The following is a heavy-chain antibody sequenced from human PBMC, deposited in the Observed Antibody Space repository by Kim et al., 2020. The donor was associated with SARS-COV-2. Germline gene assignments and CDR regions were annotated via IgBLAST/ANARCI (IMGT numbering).Heavy chain of an antibody. V-gene: IGHV4-39*01. CDR2: IYYSGST. CDR3: ARRLGGWRNYGMDV. Sequence: SETLSLTCTVSGGSISSSSYYWGGSRQPPGKGLEWIGSIYYSGSTYYNPSLKSRVTISVDTSKNQFSLKLSSVTAADTAVYYCARRLGGWRNYGMDVWGQGTTVTVSS. D-gene: IGHD6-19*01. CDR1: GGSISSSSYY. J-gene: IGHJ6*02.